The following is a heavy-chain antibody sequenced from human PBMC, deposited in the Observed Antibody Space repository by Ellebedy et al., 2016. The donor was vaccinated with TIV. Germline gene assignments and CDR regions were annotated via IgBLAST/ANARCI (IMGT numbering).Heavy chain of an antibody. D-gene: IGHD6-13*01. V-gene: IGHV3-7*01. J-gene: IGHJ4*02. CDR3: SRGIAAVMY. Sequence: GESLKISCAASGFTISRHWMSWVRQGPGKGLEWVANINQDGGEKNYVDSVRGRFTISRANAKNSLYLQMNSLRAEDTAVYYCSRGIAAVMYWGQGTLVTVS. CDR2: INQDGGEK. CDR1: GFTISRHW.